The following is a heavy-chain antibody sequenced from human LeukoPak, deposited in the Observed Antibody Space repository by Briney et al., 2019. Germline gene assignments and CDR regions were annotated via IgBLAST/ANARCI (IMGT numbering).Heavy chain of an antibody. CDR3: ASGYSYGYYYYGMDV. V-gene: IGHV4-59*10. Sequence: PSGTLSLTCAVYGGSFSGYYWSWIRQPAGKGLEWIGRIYTSGSTNYNPSLKSRVTMSVDTSKNQFSLKLSSVTAADTAVYYCASGYSYGYYYYGMDVWGQGTRSPSP. CDR2: IYTSGST. J-gene: IGHJ6*02. D-gene: IGHD5-18*01. CDR1: GGSFSGYY.